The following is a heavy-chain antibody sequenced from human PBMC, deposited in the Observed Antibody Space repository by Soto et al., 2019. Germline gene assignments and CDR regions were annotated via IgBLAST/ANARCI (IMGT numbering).Heavy chain of an antibody. D-gene: IGHD4-17*01. V-gene: IGHV3-48*02. J-gene: IGHJ4*02. CDR1: GFTFSSYS. CDR2: ISSSSSTI. Sequence: EVQLVESGGGLVQPGGSLRLSCAASGFTFSSYSMNWVRQAPGKGLEWVSYISSSSSTIYYADSVKGRFTISRDNAKNSLYLPMNRLRDEDTAVYYCASGKDYAEGGYWGQGTLVTVSS. CDR3: ASGKDYAEGGY.